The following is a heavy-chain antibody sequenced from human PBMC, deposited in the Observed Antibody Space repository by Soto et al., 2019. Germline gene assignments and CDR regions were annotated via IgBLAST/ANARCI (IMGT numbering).Heavy chain of an antibody. V-gene: IGHV4-59*12. CDR2: IYHSGST. D-gene: IGHD3-22*01. CDR3: ARSQYYYDSRGYYFGWVDYYGMDV. Sequence: SETLSLTCTVSGGSISSYDGRWIRQPPGKGLEWIGYIYHSGSTYYNPSLKSRVTISVDRSKNQFSLKLSSVTAADTAVYYCARSQYYYDSRGYYFGWVDYYGMDVWGQGTTVTVSS. J-gene: IGHJ6*02. CDR1: GGSISSYD.